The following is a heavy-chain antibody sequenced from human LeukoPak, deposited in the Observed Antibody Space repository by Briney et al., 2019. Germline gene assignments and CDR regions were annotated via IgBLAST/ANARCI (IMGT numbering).Heavy chain of an antibody. CDR1: GGSISSSSYY. D-gene: IGHD3-9*01. CDR3: ARVDRSNHDYDILTGYYDPGYYFDY. CDR2: IYYSGST. J-gene: IGHJ4*02. Sequence: SETLSLTCTVSGGSISSSSYYWGWIRQPPGKGLEWIGSIYYSGSTYYNPSLKSRVTISVDTSKNQFSLKLSSVTAADTAVYYCARVDRSNHDYDILTGYYDPGYYFDYWGQGTLVTVSS. V-gene: IGHV4-39*07.